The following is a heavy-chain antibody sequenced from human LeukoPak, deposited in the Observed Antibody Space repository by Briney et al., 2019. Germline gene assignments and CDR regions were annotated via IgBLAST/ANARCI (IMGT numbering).Heavy chain of an antibody. V-gene: IGHV4-59*01. CDR2: IYYSGST. D-gene: IGHD6-19*01. CDR1: GGSISSYY. CDR3: ARDNGWYDAFDI. J-gene: IGHJ3*02. Sequence: SETLSLTCTVSGGSISSYYWSWIRQPPGKGLEWIGYIYYSGSTNYNPFLKSRVTISVDTSKNQFSLKLSSVTAADTAVYYCARDNGWYDAFDIWGQGTMVTVSS.